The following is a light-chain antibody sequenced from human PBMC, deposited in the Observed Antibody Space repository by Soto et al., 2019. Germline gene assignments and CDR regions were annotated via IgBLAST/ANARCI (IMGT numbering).Light chain of an antibody. V-gene: IGLV2-14*01. CDR3: SSYTTSSTLI. CDR1: SSDVGGYNY. J-gene: IGLJ2*01. Sequence: QSALTQPASVSGSPGQSITISCSGTSSDVGGYNYVSWYQQHLGKAPKLMVYDVSNRPSGGSHRFSGSKSGNTASLTISGLQAEDEADYYCSSYTTSSTLIFGGGTKLTVL. CDR2: DVS.